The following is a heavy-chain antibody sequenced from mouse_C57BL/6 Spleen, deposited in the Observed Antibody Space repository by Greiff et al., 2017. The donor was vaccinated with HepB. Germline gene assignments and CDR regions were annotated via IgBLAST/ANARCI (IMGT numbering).Heavy chain of an antibody. J-gene: IGHJ2*01. CDR2: IYPRSGNT. CDR1: GYTFTSYG. CDR3: ARFGARGVGPFDY. Sequence: QVQLKQSGAELARPGASVKLSCKASGYTFTSYGISWVKQRTGQGLEWIGEIYPRSGNTYYNEKFKGKATLTADKSSSTAYMELRSLTSEDSAVYFCARFGARGVGPFDYWGQGTTLTVSS. V-gene: IGHV1-81*01. D-gene: IGHD1-1*02.